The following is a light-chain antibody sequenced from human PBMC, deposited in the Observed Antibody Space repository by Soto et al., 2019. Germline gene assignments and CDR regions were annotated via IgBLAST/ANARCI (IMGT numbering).Light chain of an antibody. CDR2: DAS. J-gene: IGKJ4*01. Sequence: EIVLTQSPATLSLSPGERATLSCRASQSVSSYLAWYQQKPGQAPRLLIYDASNRATGIPARFSGSGSGTDFTLTISSLETEDFAVDYCQQRSNWQVTFGGGTKVEIK. CDR1: QSVSSY. V-gene: IGKV3-11*01. CDR3: QQRSNWQVT.